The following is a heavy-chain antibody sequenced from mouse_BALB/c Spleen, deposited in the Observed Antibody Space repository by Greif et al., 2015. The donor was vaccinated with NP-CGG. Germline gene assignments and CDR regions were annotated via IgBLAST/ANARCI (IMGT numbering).Heavy chain of an antibody. J-gene: IGHJ4*01. Sequence: VQLQQSGAELVKPGASVKLSCTASGFNIKDTYMHWVKQRPEQGLEWIGRIDPANGNTKYDPKFQGKATITADTSSNTAYLQLSSLTSEDTAVYYCARSEFLYYYAMDYWGQGTSVTVSS. D-gene: IGHD6-5*01. CDR3: ARSEFLYYYAMDY. V-gene: IGHV14-3*02. CDR1: GFNIKDTY. CDR2: IDPANGNT.